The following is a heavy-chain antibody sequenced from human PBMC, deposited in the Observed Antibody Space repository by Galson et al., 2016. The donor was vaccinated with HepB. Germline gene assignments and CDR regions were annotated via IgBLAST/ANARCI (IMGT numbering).Heavy chain of an antibody. Sequence: SLRLSCAASGLTFSNFWMTWDRQAPGKGLEWVANINQDGTEKHYLDSVRGRFTISRDNAKSSLFLQMNSLRAEDTAVYFCARAYQYTLDYWGQGTLVTVSS. D-gene: IGHD1-1*01. J-gene: IGHJ4*02. V-gene: IGHV3-7*04. CDR3: ARAYQYTLDY. CDR2: INQDGTEK. CDR1: GLTFSNFW.